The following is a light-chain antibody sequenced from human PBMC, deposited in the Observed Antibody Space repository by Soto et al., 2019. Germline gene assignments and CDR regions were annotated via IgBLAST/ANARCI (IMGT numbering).Light chain of an antibody. Sequence: EIVLSQSPGTLSLSPGERATLSCRASQSVGRNYLAWYQQKPGQAPRLLIYRASSRATGIPDRLSGSGSGTDFALTFSRLEPGDFAVYYCQQYASSPLTVGGGTRVEIK. CDR1: QSVGRNY. J-gene: IGKJ4*01. CDR2: RAS. CDR3: QQYASSPLT. V-gene: IGKV3-20*01.